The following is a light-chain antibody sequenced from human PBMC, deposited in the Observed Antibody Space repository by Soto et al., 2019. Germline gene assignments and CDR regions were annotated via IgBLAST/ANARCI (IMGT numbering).Light chain of an antibody. Sequence: DIQMTQSPSTLSASVGDRVTITCRASQSISSWLAWYQQKPGKAPKLLIYDASYLERGVPSRFSGSGSGTEFTLTISSLQPDDLATYYCQQYNSVWTLGQGTKGEI. CDR3: QQYNSVWT. CDR1: QSISSW. CDR2: DAS. J-gene: IGKJ1*01. V-gene: IGKV1-5*01.